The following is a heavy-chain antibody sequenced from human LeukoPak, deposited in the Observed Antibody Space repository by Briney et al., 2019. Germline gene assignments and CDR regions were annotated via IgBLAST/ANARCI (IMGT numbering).Heavy chain of an antibody. Sequence: GASVKVSCTASGYTFTIYAMHWVRQAPGQRLEWMGWINAGNGNTKYSQKFQGRVTITRDTSASTAYMELSSLRSEDTAVYYCAREVGGYSYGLARENAFDIWGQGTMVTVSS. D-gene: IGHD5-18*01. CDR3: AREVGGYSYGLARENAFDI. CDR2: INAGNGNT. V-gene: IGHV1-3*01. J-gene: IGHJ3*02. CDR1: GYTFTIYA.